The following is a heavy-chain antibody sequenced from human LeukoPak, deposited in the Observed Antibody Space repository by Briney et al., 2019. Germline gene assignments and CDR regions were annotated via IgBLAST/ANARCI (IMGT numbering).Heavy chain of an antibody. CDR2: INPKSGGT. V-gene: IGHV1-2*02. J-gene: IGHJ3*02. CDR3: ARDDLAAPDAFDI. CDR1: GYTFTGYY. D-gene: IGHD6-19*01. Sequence: GASVKVSCKASGYTFTGYYMHWVRQAPGQGLEWMGWINPKSGGTNYAQKFQGRVTMTRDTSISTAYMELSRLRSDDTAVYYCARDDLAAPDAFDIWGQGTMVTVSS.